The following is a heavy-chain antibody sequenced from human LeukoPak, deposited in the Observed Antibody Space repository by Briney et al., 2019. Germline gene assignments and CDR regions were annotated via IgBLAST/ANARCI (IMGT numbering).Heavy chain of an antibody. CDR2: IKSKTDGGTT. V-gene: IGHV3-15*01. D-gene: IGHD3-10*01. J-gene: IGHJ4*02. CDR3: ARGAADYYGSGSYYFGY. Sequence: PGGSLRLSCAASGFTFSNAWMSWVRQAPGKGLEWVGRIKSKTDGGTTDYAAPVKGRFTISRDDSKNTLYLQMNSLKTEDTAVYYCARGAADYYGSGSYYFGYWGQGTLVTVSS. CDR1: GFTFSNAW.